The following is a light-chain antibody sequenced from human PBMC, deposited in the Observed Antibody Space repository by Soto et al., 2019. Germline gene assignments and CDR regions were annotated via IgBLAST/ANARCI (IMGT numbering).Light chain of an antibody. CDR2: SNN. CDR1: SSNIGDNT. CDR3: AARADSRFWV. Sequence: QSVLTQPPSASGTPGQRVTISCSGGSSNIGDNTVNWYQQLPGTAPKLLIYSNNQRPSGVPDRFSGSKSGTSASLAISGLQSEDEADYYCAARADSRFWVFGGGTKLTVL. J-gene: IGLJ3*02. V-gene: IGLV1-44*01.